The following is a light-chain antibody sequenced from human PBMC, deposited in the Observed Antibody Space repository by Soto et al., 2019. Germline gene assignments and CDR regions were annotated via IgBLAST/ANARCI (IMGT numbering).Light chain of an antibody. J-gene: IGKJ2*01. CDR1: QSVSSSY. V-gene: IGKV3D-20*02. Sequence: EIVLTQSPGTLSLSPGERATLSCRASQSVSSSYLAWYQQKPGQAPRLLIYGASSRATGIPGRFSGSGSGTDFTLTISSLEPEDFAVYYCQQRSSRPPMYTFGQGTKVEIK. CDR3: QQRSSRPPMYT. CDR2: GAS.